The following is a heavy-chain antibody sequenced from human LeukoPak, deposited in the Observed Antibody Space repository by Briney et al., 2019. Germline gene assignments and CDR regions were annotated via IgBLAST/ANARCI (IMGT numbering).Heavy chain of an antibody. V-gene: IGHV1-18*04. J-gene: IGHJ4*02. CDR2: ISAYNGNT. CDR1: GYTFTSYG. CDR3: AKGGYDILTGYDSPSDY. D-gene: IGHD3-9*01. Sequence: GASVKVSCKASGYTFTSYGISWVRQAPGQGLEWMGWISAYNGNTNYAQKLQGRVTMTTDTSTSTAYMELTSLRSDDTAVYYCAKGGYDILTGYDSPSDYWGQGTLVTVSS.